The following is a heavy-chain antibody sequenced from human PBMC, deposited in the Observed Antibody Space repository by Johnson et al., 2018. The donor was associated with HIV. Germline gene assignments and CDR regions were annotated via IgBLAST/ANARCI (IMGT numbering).Heavy chain of an antibody. Sequence: VQLVESGGGLVQPGGSLRVSCAASGFKYAASGLAFSNYAVKWVSHTPGGDGGTSFADSVRGRFTISRDNSKTTLYLQMNSLRDEDTAVYYCANSLLLDAFNIWGQGTMVTVSS. J-gene: IGHJ3*02. CDR1: GFKYAAS. CDR2: TPGGDGGT. V-gene: IGHV3-23*04. CDR3: ANSLLLDAFNI.